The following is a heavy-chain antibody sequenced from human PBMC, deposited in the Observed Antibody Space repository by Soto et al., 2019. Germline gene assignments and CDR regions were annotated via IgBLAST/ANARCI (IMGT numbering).Heavy chain of an antibody. J-gene: IGHJ4*02. V-gene: IGHV1-18*01. CDR1: GGTFSSYG. D-gene: IGHD4-17*01. CDR2: ISAYNGNT. Sequence: ASVKVSCKASGGTFSSYGISWVRQAPGQGLEWMGWISAYNGNTNYAQKLQGRVTMTTDTSTSTAYMELRSLRSDDTAVYYCARNDYGDYFDYWGQGTLVTVSS. CDR3: ARNDYGDYFDY.